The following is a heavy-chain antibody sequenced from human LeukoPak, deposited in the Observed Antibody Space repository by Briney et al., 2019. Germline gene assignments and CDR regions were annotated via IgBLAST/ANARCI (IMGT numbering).Heavy chain of an antibody. V-gene: IGHV4-34*01. D-gene: IGHD7-27*01. J-gene: IGHJ2*01. CDR1: GGSFRGYY. CDR3: ARGVLGPYYFDL. Sequence: PSETLSLTCAVYGGSFRGYYWSWIRQPPGKGLEWIGEIHYTGATNYKPSLKSRVTISGDPSKNQFSLRVSSVTAADTAVYNCARGVLGPYYFDLWGRGTLVTVSS. CDR2: IHYTGAT.